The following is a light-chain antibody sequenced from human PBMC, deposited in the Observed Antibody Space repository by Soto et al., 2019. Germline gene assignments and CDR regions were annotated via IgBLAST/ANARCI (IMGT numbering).Light chain of an antibody. Sequence: DILMTQSPLSLPVTPGEPSSVSCRSSHSLLHSNGYNYLDWYLQKPGQSPQLLIYLGSNRASGVPDRFSGSGSGTDFTLKISRVEAEDVGVYYCMQALQTPLTFGGGTKV. CDR3: MQALQTPLT. CDR2: LGS. V-gene: IGKV2-28*01. J-gene: IGKJ4*01. CDR1: HSLLHSNGYNY.